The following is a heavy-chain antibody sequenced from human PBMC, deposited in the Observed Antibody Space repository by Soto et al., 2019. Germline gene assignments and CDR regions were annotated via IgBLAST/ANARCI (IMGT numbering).Heavy chain of an antibody. CDR2: ISSDGSND. J-gene: IGHJ6*02. D-gene: IGHD2-2*01. CDR3: AKGTSNRDLREGVDV. CDR1: GFSFSSYG. V-gene: IGHV3-30*18. Sequence: QVQLVESGGGVVQPGRSLRLSCAASGFSFSSYGMYWVRQPPGKGLEWVAAISSDGSNDYYADSVKGRFTISRDDSKNPLYLQMNSLRAEDRAVYYCAKGTSNRDLREGVDVWGQGTTVTVSS.